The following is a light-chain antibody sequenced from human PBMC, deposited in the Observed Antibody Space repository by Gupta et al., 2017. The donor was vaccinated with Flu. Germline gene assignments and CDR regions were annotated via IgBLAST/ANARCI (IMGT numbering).Light chain of an antibody. CDR3: MQNTRLPT. V-gene: IGKV2-30*01. Sequence: DVVMTQSPLSLPVSLGQPASISCRSSQSLEYSDGDTYLTWFHQRPGQSPRRLIYKVSNRDSGVPDRFSGSGSGTDFTLKISRVEAEDVGVYYCMQNTRLPTFGQGTKLEIK. CDR2: KVS. CDR1: QSLEYSDGDTY. J-gene: IGKJ2*01.